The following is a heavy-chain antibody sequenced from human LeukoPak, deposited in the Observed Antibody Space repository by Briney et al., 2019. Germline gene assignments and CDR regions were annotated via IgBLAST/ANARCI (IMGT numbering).Heavy chain of an antibody. D-gene: IGHD6-13*01. CDR3: AREQQLVLDY. CDR1: GFTFSSYA. V-gene: IGHV3-30-3*01. J-gene: IGHJ4*02. CDR2: ISYDGSNK. Sequence: GGSLRLSCAASGFTFSSYAMHWVCQAPGKGLEWVAVISYDGSNKYYADSVKGRFTISRDNSKNTLYLQMNSLRAEDTAVYYCAREQQLVLDYWGQGTLVTVSS.